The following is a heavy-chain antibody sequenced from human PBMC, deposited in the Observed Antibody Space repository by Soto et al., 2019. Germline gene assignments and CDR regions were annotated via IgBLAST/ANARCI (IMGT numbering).Heavy chain of an antibody. CDR3: AKGKSTGDIDWFDP. CDR2: LIGGHYGT. D-gene: IGHD3-10*01. V-gene: IGHV3-23*01. J-gene: IGHJ5*02. Sequence: PXGCLRLACTASGFTLQNYSMSWVRQAPGKGLEWVSTLIGGHYGTSYSYSVKGRFTVSRDNSKNCLYLQMNSLGVEDTAMYFCAKGKSTGDIDWFDPWGQGSLVTVSS. CDR1: GFTLQNYS.